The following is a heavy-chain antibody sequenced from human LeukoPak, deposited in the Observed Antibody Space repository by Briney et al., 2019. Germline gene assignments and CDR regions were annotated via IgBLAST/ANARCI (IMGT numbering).Heavy chain of an antibody. CDR2: IKQDGSEK. J-gene: IGHJ4*02. V-gene: IGHV3-7*03. D-gene: IGHD3-10*01. Sequence: GGSLRLSCAASGFTFSSYWMSWVRQAPGKGLEWVANIKQDGSEKYYVDSVKGRFTISRDNAKNSLYLQMNSLRAEDTAVYYCVKFFLPYLAGGTGSRWGQGTLVTVSS. CDR1: GFTFSSYW. CDR3: VKFFLPYLAGGTGSR.